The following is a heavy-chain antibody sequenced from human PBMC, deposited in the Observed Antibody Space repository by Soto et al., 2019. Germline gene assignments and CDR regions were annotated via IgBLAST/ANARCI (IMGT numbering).Heavy chain of an antibody. CDR2: ISSSSSYI. D-gene: IGHD3-10*01. CDR3: ARLRPSLRGMDV. Sequence: SLRLSCAASGFTFSSYSMNWVRQAPGKGLEWVSSISSSSSYIYYADSVEGRFTISRDNAKNSLYLQMNSLRAEDTAVYYCARLRPSLRGMDVWGQGTTVTVSS. V-gene: IGHV3-21*01. CDR1: GFTFSSYS. J-gene: IGHJ6*02.